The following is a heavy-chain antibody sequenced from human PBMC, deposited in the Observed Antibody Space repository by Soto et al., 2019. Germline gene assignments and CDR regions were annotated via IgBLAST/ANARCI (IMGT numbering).Heavy chain of an antibody. CDR1: GFTFISFA. Sequence: PGGSLRRSWAGSGFTFISFAMSWFRQAPGKGLEWVSGISGSGGSTYYADSVKGRFTISRDNSKNTLHLQMNSLRAEDTALHYRAKDGRGRLPLDYWGQGTLVTVSS. J-gene: IGHJ4*02. CDR2: ISGSGGST. CDR3: AKDGRGRLPLDY. V-gene: IGHV3-23*01.